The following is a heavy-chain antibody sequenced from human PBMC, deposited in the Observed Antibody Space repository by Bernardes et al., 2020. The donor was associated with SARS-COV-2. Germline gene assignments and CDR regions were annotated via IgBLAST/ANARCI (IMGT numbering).Heavy chain of an antibody. CDR1: GGSISSYY. J-gene: IGHJ4*02. V-gene: IGHV4-59*01. CDR2: IYYSGST. Sequence: TLSLTCTVSGGSISSYYWSWIRQPPGKGLEWIGYIYYSGSTNYNPSLKSRVTISVDTSKNQFSLNLSSVTAADTAVYYCARAGTSGYSLTFDYWGQGTLVTVSS. D-gene: IGHD5-18*01. CDR3: ARAGTSGYSLTFDY.